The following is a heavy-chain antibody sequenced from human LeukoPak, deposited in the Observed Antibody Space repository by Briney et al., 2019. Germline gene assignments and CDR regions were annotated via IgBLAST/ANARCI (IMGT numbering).Heavy chain of an antibody. Sequence: SETLSLTCTVSGDSVSSYYWSWIRQPPGKGLEWIGYIYYIGRTNYNPSLKSRVTISVDTAKNQFSLNLRSVTAADTAVYYCTSGGMVSGDFWGHGTLVTVSS. CDR1: GDSVSSYY. J-gene: IGHJ4*01. V-gene: IGHV4-59*02. D-gene: IGHD2-8*01. CDR2: IYYIGRT. CDR3: TSGGMVSGDF.